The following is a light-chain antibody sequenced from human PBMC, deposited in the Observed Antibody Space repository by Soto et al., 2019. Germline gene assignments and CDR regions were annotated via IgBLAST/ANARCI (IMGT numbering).Light chain of an antibody. J-gene: IGKJ1*01. CDR1: QSVNSNY. CDR2: GAS. CDR3: QQYDSTPPT. Sequence: EIVLTQSPGTLSLSPGDRATLSCRASQSVNSNYLAWYQRKPGQAPRLLIYGASNRATDIPCRVSASGSGTDFTLTITRLEAEDFAVYCWQQYDSTPPTFGQGTKVEVK. V-gene: IGKV3-20*01.